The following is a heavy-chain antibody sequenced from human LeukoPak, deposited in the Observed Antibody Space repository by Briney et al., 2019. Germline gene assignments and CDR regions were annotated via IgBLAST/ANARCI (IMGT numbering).Heavy chain of an antibody. CDR3: AREVRDFWTIDY. Sequence: SETLSLTCAVYGGSFSGYYWSWIRQPPGKGLEWIGEINHSGSTNYNPSLKSRVTISVDTSKNQFSLKLSSVTAADTAVYYCAREVRDFWTIDYWGQGTLVTVSS. J-gene: IGHJ4*02. D-gene: IGHD3/OR15-3a*01. CDR1: GGSFSGYY. V-gene: IGHV4-34*01. CDR2: INHSGST.